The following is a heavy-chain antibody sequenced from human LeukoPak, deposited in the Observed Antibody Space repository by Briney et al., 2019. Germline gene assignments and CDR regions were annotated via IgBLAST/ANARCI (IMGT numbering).Heavy chain of an antibody. V-gene: IGHV4-4*02. CDR3: VRNFDRSGSNDAFDI. CDR1: DGSISSINW. D-gene: IGHD3-22*01. CDR2: IYHSGTT. Sequence: PSGTLSLTCAVSDGSISSINWWSWVRQPPGKGLEWIGEIYHSGTTNYSPSLKSRVTISVDKSKNQFSLKLSSVTAADTAVYYCVRNFDRSGSNDAFDIWGQGTMVTVSS. J-gene: IGHJ3*02.